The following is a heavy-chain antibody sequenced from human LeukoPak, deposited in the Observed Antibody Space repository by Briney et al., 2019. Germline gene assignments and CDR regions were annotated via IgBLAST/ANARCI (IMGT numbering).Heavy chain of an antibody. J-gene: IGHJ5*02. CDR3: ARPTAGNYKLDP. CDR2: IWYDGSNK. CDR1: GFTFSSYG. D-gene: IGHD3-10*01. V-gene: IGHV3-33*01. Sequence: GGSLRLSCAASGFTFSSYGMHWVRQAPDKGLEWVSVIWYDGSNKYYADSVRGRFTISRDNSKNTVYLQMNSLRAEDTAVYYCARPTAGNYKLDPWGRGTLATVSS.